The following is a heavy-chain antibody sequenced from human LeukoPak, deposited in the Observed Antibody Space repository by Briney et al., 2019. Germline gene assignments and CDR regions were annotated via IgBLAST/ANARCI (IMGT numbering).Heavy chain of an antibody. CDR2: XYYSGST. CDR1: GGSISSSSYY. J-gene: IGHJ3*02. V-gene: IGHV4-39*01. D-gene: IGHD2-15*01. CDR3: ARRYCSGGSCYPLPDAFDI. Sequence: SETLSLTCTVSGGSISSSSYYWGWIRQPPGKGLEWIGSXYYSGSTYYNPSLKSRVTISVDTSKNQFSLKLSSVTAADTAVYYCARRYCSGGSCYPLPDAFDIWGQGTMVTVSS.